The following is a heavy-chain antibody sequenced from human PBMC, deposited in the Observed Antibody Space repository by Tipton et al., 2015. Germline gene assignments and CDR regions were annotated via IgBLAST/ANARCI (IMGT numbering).Heavy chain of an antibody. CDR2: IYYSGST. V-gene: IGHV4-59*04. CDR1: DGSISSYY. D-gene: IGHD4-17*01. Sequence: TLSLTCTVSDGSISSYYWSWIRQPPGKGLEWIGYIYYSGSTYYNPSLKSRVTISVDTSKNQFSLKLSSVTAADTAVYYCARLDTVTTELDYWGQGTLVTVSS. CDR3: ARLDTVTTELDY. J-gene: IGHJ4*02.